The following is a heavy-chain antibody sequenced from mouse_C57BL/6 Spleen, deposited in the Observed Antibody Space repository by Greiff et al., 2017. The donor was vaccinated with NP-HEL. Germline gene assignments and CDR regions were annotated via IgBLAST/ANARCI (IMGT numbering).Heavy chain of an antibody. V-gene: IGHV1-69*01. CDR3: ARSYYGSSYDYFDY. Sequence: QVQLQQPGAELVMPGASVKLSCKASGYTFTSYWMHWVKQRPGQGLEWIGEIDPSDSYTNYNQKFKGKSTLTVDNSSSTAYMQLSSLTSEDSAVYYCARSYYGSSYDYFDYWGQGTTLTVSS. J-gene: IGHJ2*01. D-gene: IGHD1-1*01. CDR1: GYTFTSYW. CDR2: IDPSDSYT.